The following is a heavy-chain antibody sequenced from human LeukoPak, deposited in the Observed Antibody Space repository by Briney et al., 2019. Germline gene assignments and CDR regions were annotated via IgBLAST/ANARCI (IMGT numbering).Heavy chain of an antibody. V-gene: IGHV3-20*04. CDR1: GFTFSTYW. J-gene: IGHJ4*02. CDR3: ASAGLTYGSGSYFVY. Sequence: GGSLRLPCAASGFTFSTYWMTWVRQAPGKGLEWVSGINWNGGSTGYADSVKGRFTISRDNAKNSLYLQMNSLRAEDTALYYCASAGLTYGSGSYFVYWGQGTLVTVSS. D-gene: IGHD3-10*01. CDR2: INWNGGST.